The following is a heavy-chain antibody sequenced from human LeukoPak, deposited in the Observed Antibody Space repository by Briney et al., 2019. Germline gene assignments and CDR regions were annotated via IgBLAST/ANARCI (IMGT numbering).Heavy chain of an antibody. V-gene: IGHV1-18*01. J-gene: IGHJ4*02. CDR1: GYTFTSYG. CDR2: ISAYNGNT. D-gene: IGHD2-15*01. Sequence: ASVKVSCKASGYTFTSYGISWVRQAPGQGLEWMGWISAYNGNTNYAQKLQGRDTMTTDTSTSTAYMELRSLRSDDTAVYYCASWGYCSGGSCNWADYWGQGTLVTVSS. CDR3: ASWGYCSGGSCNWADY.